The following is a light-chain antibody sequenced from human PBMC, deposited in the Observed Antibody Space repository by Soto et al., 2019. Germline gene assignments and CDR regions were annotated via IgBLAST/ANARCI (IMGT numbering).Light chain of an antibody. CDR2: LGS. CDR3: IQTLQPPSS. CDR1: QSLRHHNGYYY. Sequence: DIVMTQSPLSLPVTPGEPASISCRSSQSLRHHNGYYYLDWYLQKPGQSPQVLIYLGSNRASGAPDRVSVSGSGTVFTLKISRVEAEDVGVYYCIQTLQPPSSFGQGTKLEIK. V-gene: IGKV2-28*01. J-gene: IGKJ2*01.